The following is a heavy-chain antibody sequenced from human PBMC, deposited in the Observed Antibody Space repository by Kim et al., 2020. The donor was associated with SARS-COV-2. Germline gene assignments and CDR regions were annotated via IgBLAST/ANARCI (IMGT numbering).Heavy chain of an antibody. CDR2: IRSKAYGGTT. V-gene: IGHV3-49*03. CDR1: GFTFGDYA. D-gene: IGHD5-12*01. Sequence: GGSLRLSCTASGFTFGDYAMSWFRQAPGKGLEWVGFIRSKAYGGTTEYAASVKGRFTISRDDSKSIAYLQMNSLKTEDTAVYYCTSLLGYSGYVADYWGQGTLVTVSS. J-gene: IGHJ4*02. CDR3: TSLLGYSGYVADY.